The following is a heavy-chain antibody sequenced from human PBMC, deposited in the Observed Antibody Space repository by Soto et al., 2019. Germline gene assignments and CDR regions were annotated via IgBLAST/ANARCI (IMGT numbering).Heavy chain of an antibody. CDR3: ARGYYHDRALYF. CDR2: LNPNSGGT. V-gene: IGHV1-2*02. D-gene: IGHD3-22*01. Sequence: PVKVSCKASGYMFTAFYMHWVRQAPGQGLEWMGWLNPNSGGTTYGQKFQGRVTMTRDKSISTAYMELTKLTSDDTAIYFCARGYYHDRALYFWGQVSLVTVSS. CDR1: GYMFTAFY. J-gene: IGHJ4*02.